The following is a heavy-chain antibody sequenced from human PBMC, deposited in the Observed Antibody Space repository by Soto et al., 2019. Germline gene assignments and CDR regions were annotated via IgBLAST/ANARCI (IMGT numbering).Heavy chain of an antibody. CDR2: ISTYNSNT. CDR1: HYSFARYG. V-gene: IGHV1-18*01. CDR3: ARRNYGDYHYYYGMDV. D-gene: IGHD4-17*01. J-gene: IGHJ6*02. Sequence: ASVKVSCKASHYSFARYGISWVRQAPGQGLEWMGWISTYNSNTKYAQKFQGRVTMTTDTPTSTAYMNLRSLTSDDTAMYYCARRNYGDYHYYYGMDVWGQGTTVTV.